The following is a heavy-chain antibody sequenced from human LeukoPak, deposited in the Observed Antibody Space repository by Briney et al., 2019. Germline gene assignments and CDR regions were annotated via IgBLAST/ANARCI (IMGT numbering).Heavy chain of an antibody. CDR1: GYTFTSYG. Sequence: ASVKVSCKASGYTFTSYGISWVRQAPGQGLEWMGWISAYNGNTNYAQKLQGRVTMTTDTSTSTAYMELRSLRSDDTAVYYCARVAEPLGYDFWSGQAFGYWGQGTLVTVSS. J-gene: IGHJ4*02. V-gene: IGHV1-18*01. D-gene: IGHD3-3*01. CDR2: ISAYNGNT. CDR3: ARVAEPLGYDFWSGQAFGY.